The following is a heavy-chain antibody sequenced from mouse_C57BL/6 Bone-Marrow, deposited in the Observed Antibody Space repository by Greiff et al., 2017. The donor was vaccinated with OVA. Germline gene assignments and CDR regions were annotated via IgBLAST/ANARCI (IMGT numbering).Heavy chain of an antibody. D-gene: IGHD1-1*01. Sequence: EVHLVESGGGLVQPGGSLKLSCAASGFTFSDYGMAWVRQAPRKGPEWVAFISNLAYSSYYADTVKGRFTISRENAKNTLYLEMSSLRSEDTAMYYCARHYYYGSSPYYAMDYWGQGTSVTVSS. V-gene: IGHV5-15*01. CDR2: ISNLAYSS. J-gene: IGHJ4*01. CDR1: GFTFSDYG. CDR3: ARHYYYGSSPYYAMDY.